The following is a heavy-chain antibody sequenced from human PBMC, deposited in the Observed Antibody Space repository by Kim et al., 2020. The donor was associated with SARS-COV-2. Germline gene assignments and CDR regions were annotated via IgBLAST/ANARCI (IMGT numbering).Heavy chain of an antibody. V-gene: IGHV4-34*01. CDR2: INHSGST. Sequence: SETLSLTCAVYGGSFSGYYWSWIRQPPGKGLEWIGEINHSGSTNYNPSLKSRVTISVDTSKNQFSLKLSSVTAADTAVYYCARGWVLMVYAISGHWFDPWGQGTLVTVSS. CDR3: ARGWVLMVYAISGHWFDP. D-gene: IGHD2-8*01. CDR1: GGSFSGYY. J-gene: IGHJ5*02.